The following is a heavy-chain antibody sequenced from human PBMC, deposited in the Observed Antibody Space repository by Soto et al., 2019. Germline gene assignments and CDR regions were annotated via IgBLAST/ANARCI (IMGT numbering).Heavy chain of an antibody. D-gene: IGHD3-22*01. J-gene: IGHJ3*01. CDR1: GFSFSGYN. CDR2: ISGDSNYI. Sequence: GGSLRLSCAASGFSFSGYNMNWVRQAPGKGLEWVSSISGDSNYIYYADSVQGRFTISRDNAKNSVYLQMNSLRAEDTAVYYCARVVYFDRSAYGLWGQGTMVTVSS. CDR3: ARVVYFDRSAYGL. V-gene: IGHV3-21*01.